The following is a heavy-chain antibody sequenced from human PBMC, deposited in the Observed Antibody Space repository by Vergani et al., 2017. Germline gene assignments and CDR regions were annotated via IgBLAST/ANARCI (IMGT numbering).Heavy chain of an antibody. CDR3: ARDPHIAVAGIAKYGMDV. CDR1: GYTFTSYG. J-gene: IGHJ6*02. D-gene: IGHD6-19*01. V-gene: IGHV1-18*01. CDR2: ISAYNGNT. Sequence: QVQLVQSGAEVKKPGASVKVSCKASGYTFTSYGISWVRQAPGQGLEWMGWISAYNGNTNYAQKLQGRVTMTTDTSTSTAYMELRSLRSDDTAMYYCARDPHIAVAGIAKYGMDVWGQGTTVTVSS.